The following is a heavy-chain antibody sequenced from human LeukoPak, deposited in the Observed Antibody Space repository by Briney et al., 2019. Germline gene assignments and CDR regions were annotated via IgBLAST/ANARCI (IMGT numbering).Heavy chain of an antibody. Sequence: SETLSLTCTVSGYSISSGYYWGWIRQPPGKGLEWIGSIYHSGSTYYNPSLKSRVTISVDTSKNQFSLKLSSVTAADTAVYYCARGYDGPWGQGTLVTVSS. CDR1: GYSISSGYY. D-gene: IGHD1-14*01. CDR2: IYHSGST. J-gene: IGHJ5*02. V-gene: IGHV4-38-2*02. CDR3: ARGYDGP.